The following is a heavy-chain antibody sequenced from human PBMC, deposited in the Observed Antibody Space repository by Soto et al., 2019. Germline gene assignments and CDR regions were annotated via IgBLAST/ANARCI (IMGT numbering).Heavy chain of an antibody. CDR3: ARGYSGYDPYYFDY. CDR2: ISSSSSYI. J-gene: IGHJ4*02. CDR1: GFTFSSYS. D-gene: IGHD5-12*01. Sequence: GGSLRLSCAASGFTFSSYSMNWVRQAPGKGLEWVSSISSSSSYIYYADSVKGRFTISRDNAKNSLYLQMNSLRAEDTAVYYCARGYSGYDPYYFDYWGQGTLVTVSS. V-gene: IGHV3-21*01.